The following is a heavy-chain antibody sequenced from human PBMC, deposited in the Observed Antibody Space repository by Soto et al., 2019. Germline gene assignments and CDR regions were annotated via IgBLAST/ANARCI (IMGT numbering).Heavy chain of an antibody. D-gene: IGHD3-22*01. CDR3: ARGTDDRSGSNFDY. J-gene: IGHJ4*02. Sequence: EVQLVEAGGGLVQPGGALRLSCAASGFTFSRYSMNWVRQAPGKGLEWVSYVSSSSSAIYYADSVKGRFTMSRDNARNSLNGQMNGRRDEDTAVYYCARGTDDRSGSNFDYWGQATPVTVSS. V-gene: IGHV3-48*02. CDR2: VSSSSSAI. CDR1: GFTFSRYS.